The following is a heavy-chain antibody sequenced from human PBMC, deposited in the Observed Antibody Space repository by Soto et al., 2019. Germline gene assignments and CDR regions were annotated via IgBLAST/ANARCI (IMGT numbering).Heavy chain of an antibody. J-gene: IGHJ4*02. CDR3: ASRIAVAGTFDY. CDR2: IIPIFGTA. D-gene: IGHD6-19*01. CDR1: GGTFSSYA. Sequence: ASVKVSCKASGGTFSSYAISWVRQAPGQGLEWMGGIIPIFGTANYAQKFQGRVTITADESTSTAYMELSSLRSEDTAVYYCASRIAVAGTFDYWGQGTLVTVSS. V-gene: IGHV1-69*13.